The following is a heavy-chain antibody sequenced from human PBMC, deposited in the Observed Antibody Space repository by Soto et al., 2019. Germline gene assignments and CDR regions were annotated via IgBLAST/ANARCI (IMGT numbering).Heavy chain of an antibody. CDR1: GGSFSGYY. Sequence: SETLSLTCAVYGGSFSGYYWSWIRQPPGKGLEWIGEINHSGSTNYNPSLKSRVTISVDTSKNQFSLKLSSVTAADTAVYYCARSGEGILNRPTTPNYYMDVWGKGTTVTVSS. J-gene: IGHJ6*03. CDR3: ARSGEGILNRPTTPNYYMDV. CDR2: INHSGST. D-gene: IGHD4-17*01. V-gene: IGHV4-34*01.